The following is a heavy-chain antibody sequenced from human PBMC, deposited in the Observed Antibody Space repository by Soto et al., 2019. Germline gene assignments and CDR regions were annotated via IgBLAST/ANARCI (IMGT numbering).Heavy chain of an antibody. CDR1: GGSFSDYY. Sequence: QVQLQQWGAGLLKPSETLSLTCAVYGGSFSDYYWSWIRQPPGKGLEWIGEINHSGSTNYNPSLKTRVTISLDTSKNQFSLKLSSVTAADTAVYYCASTTRNDYYDSSGYHNWFDPWGQGTLVTVSS. CDR2: INHSGST. D-gene: IGHD3-22*01. J-gene: IGHJ5*02. CDR3: ASTTRNDYYDSSGYHNWFDP. V-gene: IGHV4-34*01.